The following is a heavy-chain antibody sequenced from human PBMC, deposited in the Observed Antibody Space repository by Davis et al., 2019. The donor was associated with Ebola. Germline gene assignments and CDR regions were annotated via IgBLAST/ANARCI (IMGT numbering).Heavy chain of an antibody. CDR3: ARDGAEYYDFWSGFNWFDP. CDR2: INPNSGGT. V-gene: IGHV1-2*04. J-gene: IGHJ5*02. Sequence: ASVKVSCKASGYTFTGYYMHWVRQAPGQGLEWMGWINPNSGGTNYAQKFQGWVTMTRDTSISTAYMELSRLRSDDTAVYYCARDGAEYYDFWSGFNWFDPWGQGTLVTVSS. CDR1: GYTFTGYY. D-gene: IGHD3-3*01.